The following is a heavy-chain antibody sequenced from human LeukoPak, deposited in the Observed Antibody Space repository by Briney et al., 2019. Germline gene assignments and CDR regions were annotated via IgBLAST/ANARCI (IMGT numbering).Heavy chain of an antibody. V-gene: IGHV3-23*01. J-gene: IGHJ4*02. CDR1: GFTFSSYA. CDR2: ISGIGGNT. Sequence: GGSLRLSCVASGFTFSSYALNWVRQAPGKGLEWVSAISGIGGNTYYADSVKGGFSISRDNSKNTLYLQMNSLRTDDTAVYYCAKGYYYGSGSYSGDYDYWGQGILVTVSS. CDR3: AKGYYYGSGSYSGDYDY. D-gene: IGHD3-10*01.